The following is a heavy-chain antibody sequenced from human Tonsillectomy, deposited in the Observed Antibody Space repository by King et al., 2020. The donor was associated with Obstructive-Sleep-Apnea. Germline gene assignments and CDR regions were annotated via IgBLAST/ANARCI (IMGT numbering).Heavy chain of an antibody. D-gene: IGHD3/OR15-3a*01. J-gene: IGHJ4*02. CDR2: IAFDGSHE. CDR3: VKDFREHWTLDY. V-gene: IGHV3-30*18. CDR1: GFTFSGYG. Sequence: VQLVQSGGGVVQPGRSLRLSCAASGFTFSGYGMHWVRQAPGKGLEWVAVIAFDGSHESYADSVRGRFTISRDNSKNTLYLQMNSLRAEDTAVYYCVKDFREHWTLDYWGQGTLVTVSS.